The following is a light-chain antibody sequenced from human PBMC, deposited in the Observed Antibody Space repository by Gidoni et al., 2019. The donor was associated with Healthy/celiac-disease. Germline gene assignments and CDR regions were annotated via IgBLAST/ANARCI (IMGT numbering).Light chain of an antibody. V-gene: IGKV2-28*01. J-gene: IGKJ4*01. CDR1: QSLLHSNGYNY. CDR2: LGS. Sequence: DIVMTQSPLSRPVTPGEPASISCRSSQSLLHSNGYNYLDWYLQKPGQSPQLLIYLGSNRASGVPDRFSGSGSGTDFTLKISRVEAEDVGVYYCMQAIQTPITFGGGTKVEIK. CDR3: MQAIQTPIT.